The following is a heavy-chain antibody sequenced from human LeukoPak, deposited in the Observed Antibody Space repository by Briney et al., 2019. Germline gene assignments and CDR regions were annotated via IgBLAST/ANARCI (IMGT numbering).Heavy chain of an antibody. D-gene: IGHD1-26*01. CDR1: GGTISSYA. V-gene: IGHV1-69*13. J-gene: IGHJ3*02. CDR2: IIPIFGTA. CDR3: ARKVGATGDAFDI. Sequence: RRASVKVSCKASGGTISSYAISWVRQAPGQGLEWMGGIIPIFGTANYAQKFQGRVTITADESTSTAYMELSSLRSEDTAVYYCARKVGATGDAFDIWGQGTMVTVSS.